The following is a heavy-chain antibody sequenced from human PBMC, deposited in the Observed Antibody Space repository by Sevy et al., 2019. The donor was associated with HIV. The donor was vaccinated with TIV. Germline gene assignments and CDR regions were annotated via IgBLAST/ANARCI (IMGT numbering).Heavy chain of an antibody. CDR3: ARFSGGSKWTAFDY. D-gene: IGHD2-15*01. CDR2: IYSGGST. CDR1: GFTVNTNY. V-gene: IGHV3-53*01. Sequence: GSLRLSCTASGFTVNTNYMSWVRQAPEKGLEWVSVIYSGGSTYYADSVKGRFTISRDNSKNTVYLQMNSLRAEDTAVYYCARFSGGSKWTAFDYWGQGTLVTVSS. J-gene: IGHJ4*02.